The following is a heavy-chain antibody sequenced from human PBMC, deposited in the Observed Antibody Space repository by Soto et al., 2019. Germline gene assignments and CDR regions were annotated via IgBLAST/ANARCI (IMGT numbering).Heavy chain of an antibody. CDR3: ARDGPGVVAAYDAFDI. CDR2: IIPILGIA. CDR1: GGTFSSYT. Sequence: GASVKVSCKASGGTFSSYTISWVRQAPGQGLEWIGWIIPILGIANYAQKFQGRVTISADKSTITAYMELSSLRSEDTAVFYCARDGPGVVAAYDAFDIWGQGTMVTVSS. D-gene: IGHD2-15*01. V-gene: IGHV1-69*10. J-gene: IGHJ3*02.